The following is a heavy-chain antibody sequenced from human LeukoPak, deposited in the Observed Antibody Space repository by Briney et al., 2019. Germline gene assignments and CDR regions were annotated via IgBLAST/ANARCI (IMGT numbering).Heavy chain of an antibody. CDR1: GYSFTSYW. D-gene: IGHD2-2*01. CDR3: ARPYCSSTSCHTNWFDP. V-gene: IGHV5-51*01. CDR2: IYPGDSDT. Sequence: GESLKISCKGSGYSFTSYWIGWVRQMPGKGLEWMGIIYPGDSDTRYSPSFQGQVTISADKSISTAYLPWSSLKASDTAMYYCARPYCSSTSCHTNWFDPWGQGTLVTVSS. J-gene: IGHJ5*02.